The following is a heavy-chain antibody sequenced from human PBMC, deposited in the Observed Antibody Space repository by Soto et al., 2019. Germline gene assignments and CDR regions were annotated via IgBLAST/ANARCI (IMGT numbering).Heavy chain of an antibody. CDR1: GYTFTGYY. Sequence: ASVKVSCKASGYTFTGYYMHWVRQAPGQGLEWMGWINPNSGGTNYAQKFQGWVTMTRDTSISTAYMELSRLRSDDTAVYYCARVSRKLGYYFDYWGQGTLVTAPQ. D-gene: IGHD5-18*01. CDR2: INPNSGGT. V-gene: IGHV1-2*04. CDR3: ARVSRKLGYYFDY. J-gene: IGHJ4*02.